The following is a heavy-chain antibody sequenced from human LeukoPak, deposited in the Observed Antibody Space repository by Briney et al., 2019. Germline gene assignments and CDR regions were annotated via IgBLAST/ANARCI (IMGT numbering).Heavy chain of an antibody. CDR1: GFTFSSYA. Sequence: GGSLRLSCAASGFTFSSYAMSWVRQAPGKGLEWVSAISGSGSSTYYADSVKGRFTISRDNSKNTLYLQMNSLRDEDAAVYHCARLKGYSSGWYDYWGQGTLVTVSS. CDR3: ARLKGYSSGWYDY. V-gene: IGHV3-23*01. CDR2: ISGSGSST. J-gene: IGHJ4*02. D-gene: IGHD6-19*01.